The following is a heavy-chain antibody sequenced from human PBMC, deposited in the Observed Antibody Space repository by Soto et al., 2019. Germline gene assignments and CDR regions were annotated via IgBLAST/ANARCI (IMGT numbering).Heavy chain of an antibody. V-gene: IGHV1-69*12. CDR3: ARHGITGTWVYYYGMDV. CDR2: IIPIFGTA. Sequence: QVQLVQSGAEVKKPGSSVKVSCKASGGTFSSYALSWVRQAPGQGLEWMGGIIPIFGTANYAQKFQGRVTITADESTSTAYMELISLRSEDTAVYYCARHGITGTWVYYYGMDVWGQGTTVTVSS. J-gene: IGHJ6*02. CDR1: GGTFSSYA. D-gene: IGHD1-7*01.